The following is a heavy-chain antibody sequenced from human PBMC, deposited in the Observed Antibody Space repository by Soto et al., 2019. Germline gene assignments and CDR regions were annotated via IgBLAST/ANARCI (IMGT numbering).Heavy chain of an antibody. CDR1: GFTFSSYS. CDR3: ARDALLRWPTVPKN. Sequence: GGSLRLSCAASGFTFSSYSMNWVRQAPGKGLEWVSYISSSSTTKYYADSVKGRFTISRDNAKNSLYLQMNSLRAEDTAVYYCARDALLRWPTVPKNWGQGTLVTVSS. V-gene: IGHV3-48*01. D-gene: IGHD4-17*01. CDR2: ISSSSTTK. J-gene: IGHJ4*02.